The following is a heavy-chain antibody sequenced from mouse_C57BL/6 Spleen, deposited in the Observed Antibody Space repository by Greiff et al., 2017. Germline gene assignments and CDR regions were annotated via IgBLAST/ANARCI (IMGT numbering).Heavy chain of an antibody. D-gene: IGHD2-4*01. V-gene: IGHV5-9*01. CDR2: ISGGGGNT. J-gene: IGHJ2*01. CDR1: GFTFSSYT. Sequence: EVMLVESGGGLVKPGGSLKLSCAASGFTFSSYTMSWVRQTPGKRLEWVATISGGGGNTYYPDSVKGRFTISRDNAKNTLYLQMSSLRSEDTALYYCARQYDYDERYYFEDWGQGTTLTVSS. CDR3: ARQYDYDERYYFED.